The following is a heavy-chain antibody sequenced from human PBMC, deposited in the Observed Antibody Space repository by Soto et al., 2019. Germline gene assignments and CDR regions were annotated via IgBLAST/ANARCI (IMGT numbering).Heavy chain of an antibody. CDR2: INHSGST. V-gene: IGHV4-34*01. D-gene: IGHD6-6*01. CDR1: CGSFSGYY. J-gene: IGHJ4*02. Sequence: SETLSLTCAVYCGSFSGYYWSWIRQPPGKELEWIGEINHSGSTNYNPSLKSRVTMSVDTSKNQFSLKLSSVTAADTAVYYCARTSRFDCWGQGTLVTVYS. CDR3: ARTSRFDC.